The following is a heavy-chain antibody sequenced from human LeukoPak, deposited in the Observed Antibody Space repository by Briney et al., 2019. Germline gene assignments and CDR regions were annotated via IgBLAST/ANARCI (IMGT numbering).Heavy chain of an antibody. J-gene: IGHJ4*02. V-gene: IGHV3-30*02. Sequence: GGSLRLSCAASGFTFSSYGMHWVRQAPGKGLEWVAFIRSDASNKYYADSVKGRFTISGDNSKNTLYLQMNSLRAEDTAVYYCAKFREYYDFWSGEPRFDYWGQGTLVTVSS. CDR1: GFTFSSYG. CDR2: IRSDASNK. CDR3: AKFREYYDFWSGEPRFDY. D-gene: IGHD3-3*01.